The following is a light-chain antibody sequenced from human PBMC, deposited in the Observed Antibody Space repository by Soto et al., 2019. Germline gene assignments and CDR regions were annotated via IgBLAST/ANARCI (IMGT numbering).Light chain of an antibody. CDR3: QQRSNWLFT. Sequence: EVVLTQSPATLSFAPGERATLSCRASQSVSSYLAWYQQKPGQAPRLLIYDASNRATGIPARFSGSGSGTDFTLTISSLEPEDFAVYYCQQRSNWLFTFGQGIRM. J-gene: IGKJ5*01. V-gene: IGKV3-11*01. CDR2: DAS. CDR1: QSVSSY.